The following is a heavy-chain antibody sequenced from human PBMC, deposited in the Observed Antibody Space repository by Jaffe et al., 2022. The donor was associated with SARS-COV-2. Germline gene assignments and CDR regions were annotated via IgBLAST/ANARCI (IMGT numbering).Heavy chain of an antibody. J-gene: IGHJ1*01. D-gene: IGHD3-22*01. CDR3: ARNLYYADNSAYYSLAY. Sequence: QVQLAESGGGVVQPGGSLRLSCAASGFTFSGYGMYWVRQAPGKGLEWVATIWYDGSQRYYADSLKGRFTISRDNSKSTLYLQMNSLRAEDSAVYYCARNLYYADNSAYYSLAYWGQGTLVTVSS. V-gene: IGHV3-33*01. CDR2: IWYDGSQR. CDR1: GFTFSGYG.